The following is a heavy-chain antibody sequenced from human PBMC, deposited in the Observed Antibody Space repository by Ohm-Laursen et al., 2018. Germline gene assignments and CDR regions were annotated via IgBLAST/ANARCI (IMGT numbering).Heavy chain of an antibody. CDR1: GYTFTGYY. CDR3: ARDRDTAMQYYYYGMDV. Sequence: SSVKVSCKASGYTFTGYYMHWVRQAPGQGLEWMGIINPTDDSTFITQKFQGRVSMTRDTSTGTVYMELTSLRSEDTAVYYCARDRDTAMQYYYYGMDVWGQGTTVTVSS. V-gene: IGHV1-46*01. D-gene: IGHD5-18*01. CDR2: INPTDDST. J-gene: IGHJ6*02.